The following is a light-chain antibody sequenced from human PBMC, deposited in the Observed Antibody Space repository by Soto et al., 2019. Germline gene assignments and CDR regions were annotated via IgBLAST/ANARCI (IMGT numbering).Light chain of an antibody. Sequence: DIQMTQSPSSLSASVGDRVTITCQARQDIKHYLNWYQQKPGKAPNLLIYDTSVLETGVPSRFNGSGSGTDFPFTISSLQPEDIATYYCQQYDNLPITFGQGTRLEIK. J-gene: IGKJ5*01. CDR2: DTS. CDR1: QDIKHY. CDR3: QQYDNLPIT. V-gene: IGKV1-33*01.